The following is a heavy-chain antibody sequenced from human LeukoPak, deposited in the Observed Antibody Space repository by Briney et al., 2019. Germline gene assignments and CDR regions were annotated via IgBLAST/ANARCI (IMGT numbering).Heavy chain of an antibody. J-gene: IGHJ6*02. CDR1: GGSISSSSYY. Sequence: SETLSLTCTVSGGSISSSSYYWGWIRQPPGKGLEWMGSIYYSGSTYYNPSLKSRVTISVDTSKNQFSLKLSSVTAADTAVYYCARDFYISGSPPYGMDVWGQGTTVTVSS. V-gene: IGHV4-39*07. CDR3: ARDFYISGSPPYGMDV. CDR2: IYYSGST. D-gene: IGHD3-10*01.